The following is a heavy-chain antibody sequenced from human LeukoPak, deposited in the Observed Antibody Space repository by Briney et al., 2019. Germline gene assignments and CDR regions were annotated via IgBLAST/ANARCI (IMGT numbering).Heavy chain of an antibody. J-gene: IGHJ6*03. CDR3: ARGHTYYYGSGSYYTLHYYYYMDA. Sequence: IPSETLSLTCAVYGGSFSGYYWSWIRQPPGKGLEWIGEINHSGSTNYNPSLKSRVTISVDTSKNQFSLKLSSVTAADTAVYYCARGHTYYYGSGSYYTLHYYYYMDAWGKGTTVTVSS. V-gene: IGHV4-34*01. CDR2: INHSGST. D-gene: IGHD3-10*01. CDR1: GGSFSGYY.